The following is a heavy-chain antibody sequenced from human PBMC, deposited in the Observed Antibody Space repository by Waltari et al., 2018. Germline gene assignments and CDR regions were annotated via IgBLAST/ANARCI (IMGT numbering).Heavy chain of an antibody. CDR2: IYYSGST. CDR3: ARTAYDHLTGYPTLDH. D-gene: IGHD3-9*01. CDR1: GAYFASSSPY. J-gene: IGHJ4*02. Sequence: QVQLQESGPGLVKPSETLSPTCSVSGAYFASSSPYLGWVRQPPGKGLEWIVSIYYSGSTYYNPSLKSRVNMSVDTANYQFSLKVTSVTAADTAIYYCARTAYDHLTGYPTLDHWGQGILVTVSS. V-gene: IGHV4-39*07.